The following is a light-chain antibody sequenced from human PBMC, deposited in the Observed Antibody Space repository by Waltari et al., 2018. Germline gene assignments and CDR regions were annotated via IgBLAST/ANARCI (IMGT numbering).Light chain of an antibody. Sequence: IQMSQSPSSLSASVGDRVTITCRASQGISSYLNWYQQKPGKAPKLLIYYANCLASGVTLMFRGSQSGTEFTLTISSLQPYDFATFYCQQGNSFPFPFGPGTTLDIK. CDR3: QQGNSFPFP. V-gene: IGKV1-13*02. CDR2: YAN. J-gene: IGKJ3*01. CDR1: QGISSY.